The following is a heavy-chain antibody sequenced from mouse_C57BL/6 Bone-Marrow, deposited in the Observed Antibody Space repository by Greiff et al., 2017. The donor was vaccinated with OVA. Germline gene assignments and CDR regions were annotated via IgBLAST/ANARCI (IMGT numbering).Heavy chain of an antibody. D-gene: IGHD3-2*02. J-gene: IGHJ4*01. V-gene: IGHV1-39*01. Sequence: EVQVVESGPELVKPGASVKISCKASGYSFTDYNMNWVKQSNGESLEWIGVINPNYGTTSYNQKFKGKATLTVDQSSSTAYMQLNSLTSEDSAVYYCARETAQATPYAMDYWGQGTSVTVSS. CDR1: GYSFTDYN. CDR3: ARETAQATPYAMDY. CDR2: INPNYGTT.